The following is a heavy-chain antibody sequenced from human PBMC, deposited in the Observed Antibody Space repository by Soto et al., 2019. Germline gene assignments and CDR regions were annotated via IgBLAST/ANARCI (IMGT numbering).Heavy chain of an antibody. V-gene: IGHV3-53*01. J-gene: IGHJ4*02. CDR2: IYSGGST. D-gene: IGHD6-13*01. Sequence: GGSLRLSCAASGFTVSSNYMSWVRQAPGKGLEWVSVIYSGGSTYYADSVKGRFTISRDNSKNTLYLQMNSLRAEDTAVYYCGLEQQLGSNYFDYWGQGTLVTVSS. CDR3: GLEQQLGSNYFDY. CDR1: GFTVSSNY.